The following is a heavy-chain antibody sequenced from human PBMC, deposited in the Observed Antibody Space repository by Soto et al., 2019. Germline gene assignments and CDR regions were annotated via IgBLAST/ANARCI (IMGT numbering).Heavy chain of an antibody. CDR2: IYYSGST. CDR3: ARDRRTTYNWNDQYYYYGMDV. V-gene: IGHV4-59*01. D-gene: IGHD1-1*01. Sequence: XETLSLTSTVAGGSISSYYWSWIRQPPGKGLDWIGYIYYSGSTNYNPSLKSRVTISVDTSKNQFSLKLSSVTAADTAVYYCARDRRTTYNWNDQYYYYGMDVWGQGTTVTVSS. CDR1: GGSISSYY. J-gene: IGHJ6*02.